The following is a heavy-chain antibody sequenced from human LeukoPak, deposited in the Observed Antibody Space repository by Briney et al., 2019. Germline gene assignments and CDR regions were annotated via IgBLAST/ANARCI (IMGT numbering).Heavy chain of an antibody. Sequence: ASVKVSCKASEYTFTGYFVHWVRQAPGQGLEWMGWINPNSGGTNYAQKFQGRVTMTRDTSISTAYMELSRLRSDDTAVYYCAREKRGRDVNYYYYYMDVWGKGTTVTVSS. J-gene: IGHJ6*03. CDR1: EYTFTGYF. CDR3: AREKRGRDVNYYYYYMDV. CDR2: INPNSGGT. D-gene: IGHD5-24*01. V-gene: IGHV1-2*02.